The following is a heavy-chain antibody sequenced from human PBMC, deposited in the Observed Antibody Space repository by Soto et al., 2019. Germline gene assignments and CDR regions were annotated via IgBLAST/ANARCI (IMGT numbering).Heavy chain of an antibody. CDR2: LYSGGKS. CDR3: SKDNAAPAFVGFEY. V-gene: IGHV3-53*01. Sequence: GSLRLSCAASGFNFDNSYMSWVRQAPGKGLEWVAILYSGGKSYYAESVRGRFTISRDISKNTLDLQMNRLTADDMAVYYCSKDNAAPAFVGFEYWGQGTLVTVSS. CDR1: GFNFDNSY. D-gene: IGHD2-2*01. J-gene: IGHJ4*02.